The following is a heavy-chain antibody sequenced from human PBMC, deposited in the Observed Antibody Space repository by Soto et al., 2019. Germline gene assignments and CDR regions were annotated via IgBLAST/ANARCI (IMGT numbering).Heavy chain of an antibody. Sequence: EVQLVESGGGLVKPGGSLRLSCAASGFTFSSYSMNWVRQTPGKGLDWVSSISHSSSYIYYEDSVKGRFTISRDNAKNSLYLQMNSLRAEDTAVYYCARDVYSRSRYFYFWGQGTLVTVSS. V-gene: IGHV3-21*01. D-gene: IGHD6-6*01. J-gene: IGHJ4*02. CDR3: ARDVYSRSRYFYF. CDR1: GFTFSSYS. CDR2: ISHSSSYI.